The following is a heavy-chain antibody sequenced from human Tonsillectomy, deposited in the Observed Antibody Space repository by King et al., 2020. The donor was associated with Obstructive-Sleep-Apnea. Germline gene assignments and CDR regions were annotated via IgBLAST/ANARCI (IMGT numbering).Heavy chain of an antibody. CDR2: IIWNSGVI. V-gene: IGHV3-9*01. CDR3: AKDSGWRYYYYGMDV. J-gene: IGHJ6*02. D-gene: IGHD6-19*01. Sequence: VQLVESGGGLVQPGRSLRLSCAASGFTFDDYAMHWVRQAPGKGLEWVSGIIWNSGVIGYADSLKGRFTISRDNAKNSLYLQMNSLRAEDTALYYCAKDSGWRYYYYGMDVWGQGTTVTVSS. CDR1: GFTFDDYA.